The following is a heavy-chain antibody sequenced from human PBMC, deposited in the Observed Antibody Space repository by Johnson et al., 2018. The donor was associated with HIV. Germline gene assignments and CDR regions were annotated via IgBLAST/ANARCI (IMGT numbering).Heavy chain of an antibody. CDR3: VKGDEVVAATSGFDI. Sequence: QVQLVESGGGVAQPGGSLRLSCAAFGFTFSYYGMHWVRQVPGKGLEWVAFIRYDGDNEYYGDSVKGRFTISRDNSKNTLYLQMNRLRSDDTAVYYCVKGDEVVAATSGFDIWGQGIMVIVSS. J-gene: IGHJ3*02. V-gene: IGHV3-30*02. D-gene: IGHD2-15*01. CDR1: GFTFSYYG. CDR2: IRYDGDNE.